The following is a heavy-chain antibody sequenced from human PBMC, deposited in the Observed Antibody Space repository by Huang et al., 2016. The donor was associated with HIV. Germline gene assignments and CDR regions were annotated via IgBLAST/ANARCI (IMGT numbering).Heavy chain of an antibody. Sequence: QVQLYQWGAGPLKPSETLSLTCGVSGGSLNGYYWNWIRQPPGKGLEWIGEINHGGSTKYNPSLKSRVTISVDTSKNQFSLNLTSVTATDTAVYYCATSSSGGGYYLDIWGRGTLVTVSS. CDR3: ATSSSGGGYYLDI. CDR2: INHGGST. D-gene: IGHD6-19*01. V-gene: IGHV4-34*01. CDR1: GGSLNGYY. J-gene: IGHJ2*01.